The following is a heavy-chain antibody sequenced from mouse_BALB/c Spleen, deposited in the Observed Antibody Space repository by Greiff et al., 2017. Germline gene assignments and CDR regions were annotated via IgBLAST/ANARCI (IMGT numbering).Heavy chain of an antibody. CDR3: ARDYYGTYFDY. CDR1: GFTFSSYA. CDR2: ISSGGSYT. D-gene: IGHD1-1*01. J-gene: IGHJ2*01. V-gene: IGHV5-9-3*01. Sequence: DVKLVESGGGLVKPGGSLKLSCAASGFTFSSYAMSWVRQTPEKRLEWVATISSGGSYTYYPDSVKGRFTISRDNAKNTLYLQMSSLRSEDTAMYYCARDYYGTYFDYWGQGTTLTVSS.